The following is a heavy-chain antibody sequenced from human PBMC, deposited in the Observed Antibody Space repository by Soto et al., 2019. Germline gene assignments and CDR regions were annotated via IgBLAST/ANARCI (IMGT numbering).Heavy chain of an antibody. V-gene: IGHV4-31*03. CDR3: ATYGSGTYKPTTFDY. CDR2: IYYSGST. CDR1: GGSISSGDYY. J-gene: IGHJ4*02. D-gene: IGHD3-10*01. Sequence: QVQLQESGPGLVKPSQTLSLTCTVSGGSISSGDYYWSWIRQHPGKGLEWIGYIYYSGSTYYNPSLTSRVTISVATSKNQFSLKLSSVTAAATAVYYCATYGSGTYKPTTFDYWGQGTLVTVSS.